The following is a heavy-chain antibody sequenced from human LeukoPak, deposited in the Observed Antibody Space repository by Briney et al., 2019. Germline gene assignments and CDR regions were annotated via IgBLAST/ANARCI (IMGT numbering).Heavy chain of an antibody. CDR1: GFTFDDYA. Sequence: GRSLRLSCAASGFTFDDYAMHWVRQAPGKGLEWVSGISWNSGSIGYADSVKGRFTISRDNAKNSLYLQMNSLRAEDMALYCCAKGGGGYSYYYYMDVWGKGTTVTVSS. CDR2: ISWNSGSI. V-gene: IGHV3-9*03. CDR3: AKGGGGYSYYYYMDV. D-gene: IGHD3-10*01. J-gene: IGHJ6*03.